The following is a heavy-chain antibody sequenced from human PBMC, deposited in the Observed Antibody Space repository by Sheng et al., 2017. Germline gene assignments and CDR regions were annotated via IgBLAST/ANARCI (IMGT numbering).Heavy chain of an antibody. CDR1: GFSLSTSGVG. Sequence: QITLKESGPTLVKPTQTLTLTCTFSGFSLSTSGVGVGWIRQPPGKALEWLALIYWNDDKRYSPSLKSRLTITKDTSKNQVVLTMTNMDPVDTATYYCAHSLLAVNYVWGSNYAFDIWGQGTMVTVSS. D-gene: IGHD3-16*01. V-gene: IGHV2-5*01. CDR3: AHSLLAVNYVWGSNYAFDI. CDR2: IYWNDDK. J-gene: IGHJ3*02.